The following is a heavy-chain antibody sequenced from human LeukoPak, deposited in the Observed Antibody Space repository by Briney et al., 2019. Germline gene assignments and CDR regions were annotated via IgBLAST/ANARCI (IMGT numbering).Heavy chain of an antibody. CDR1: GYTFTSYD. CDR2: MNPNRCNT. J-gene: IGHJ6*02. Sequence: ASVNVSCKASGYTFTSYDINWVRQATGQGLEWMGWMNPNRCNTGYAQKFQGRGTMTRNTSISTDYMELSSLRSEDTAVYYCASGTLPTSTLRGSYYLGFLLRDYGMDVWGQGTTVTVSS. D-gene: IGHD1-26*01. V-gene: IGHV1-8*01. CDR3: ASGTLPTSTLRGSYYLGFLLRDYGMDV.